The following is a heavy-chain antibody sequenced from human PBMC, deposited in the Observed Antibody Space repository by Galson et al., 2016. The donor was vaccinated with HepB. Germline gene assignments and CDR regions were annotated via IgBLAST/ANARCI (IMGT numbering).Heavy chain of an antibody. J-gene: IGHJ4*02. CDR3: ARDPGESGTYFSHNLAY. V-gene: IGHV1-69*06. CDR1: GGTFTTYA. CDR2: IIPIFGSA. Sequence: SVKVSCKASGGTFTTYAISWVRQAPGQGLEWMGGIIPIFGSANYAQKFQGRVKITADKSTRTVYMELNSLRSEDTAVYYCARDPGESGTYFSHNLAYWGQGILVTVSS. D-gene: IGHD1-26*01.